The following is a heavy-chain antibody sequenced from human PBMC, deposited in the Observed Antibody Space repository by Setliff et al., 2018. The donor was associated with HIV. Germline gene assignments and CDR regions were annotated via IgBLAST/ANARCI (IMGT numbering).Heavy chain of an antibody. CDR3: ARDNLYNSGYYYPNDGMDV. V-gene: IGHV4-39*02. CDR1: GGSINSTSYY. CDR2: IYHTGST. J-gene: IGHJ6*02. D-gene: IGHD3-10*01. Sequence: PSETLSLTCTVSGGSINSTSYYWGWIRQPPGNGLEWIGSIYHTGSTYYNPSLNSRVTISVDTSKNHFSLKLSSATAADTAVYYCARDNLYNSGYYYPNDGMDVWGQGTTVTVSS.